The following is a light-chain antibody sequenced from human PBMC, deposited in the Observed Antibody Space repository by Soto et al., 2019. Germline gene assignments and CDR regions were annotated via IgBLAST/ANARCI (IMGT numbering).Light chain of an antibody. J-gene: IGKJ3*01. CDR3: QQFGSSPLFT. Sequence: EIVLTQSPGTLSLSPWERATLSCRASLSVSSSYLAWYQQKPGQAPRLLIYGASSRATGIPDRFSGSGSGTDFTLTISRLEPEDFAVYYCQQFGSSPLFTFGPGTKVDVK. CDR2: GAS. CDR1: LSVSSSY. V-gene: IGKV3-20*01.